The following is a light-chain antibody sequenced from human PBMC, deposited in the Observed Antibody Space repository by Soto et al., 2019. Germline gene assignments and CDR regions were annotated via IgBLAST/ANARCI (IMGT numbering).Light chain of an antibody. CDR1: QDIDNY. V-gene: IGKV1-33*01. J-gene: IGKJ4*01. CDR3: QQSYNLPLS. Sequence: DIQMTQSPSSLSASVGDRVTITCQASQDIDNYLNWYQQKPGKAPRLLIYDSSTLQTGVPSRFSGSGSGTDFTFAISSLQPEDIATYYCQQSYNLPLSFGGGTKVQI. CDR2: DSS.